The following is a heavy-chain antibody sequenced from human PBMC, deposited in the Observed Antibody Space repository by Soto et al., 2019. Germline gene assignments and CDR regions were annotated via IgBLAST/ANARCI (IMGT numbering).Heavy chain of an antibody. CDR3: ARHEPLYYSYYGMDV. Sequence: GESPKISCKASGYSFTTYWIGWVRQLPGKGLEWMGIIYPGDSDTRYSPSFLGQVTISADNSISTAYLQWSSLKASDTATYYCARHEPLYYSYYGMDVWGQGTTVTVSS. CDR2: IYPGDSDT. CDR1: GYSFTTYW. J-gene: IGHJ6*02. V-gene: IGHV5-51*01.